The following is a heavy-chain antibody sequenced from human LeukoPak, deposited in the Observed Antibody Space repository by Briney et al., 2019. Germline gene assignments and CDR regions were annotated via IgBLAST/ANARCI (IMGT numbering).Heavy chain of an antibody. D-gene: IGHD3-10*01. CDR2: IHYSGST. CDR1: GGSISSSAYY. CDR3: AREGLITIVRGVNFGY. J-gene: IGHJ4*02. V-gene: IGHV4-39*07. Sequence: PSETLSLTCTVSGGSISSSAYYWGWVRQPPGKGLEWIGSIHYSGSTYHNPSLKSRVTISVDTSKNQFSLKLTSVTAADTAVYYCAREGLITIVRGVNFGYWGQGTLVSVSS.